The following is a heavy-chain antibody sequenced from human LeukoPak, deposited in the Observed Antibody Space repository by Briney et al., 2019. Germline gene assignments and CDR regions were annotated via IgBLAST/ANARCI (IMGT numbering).Heavy chain of an antibody. V-gene: IGHV5-51*01. CDR1: GYSFTSYL. D-gene: IGHD6-19*01. CDR2: IYHGDSDT. J-gene: IGHJ4*02. Sequence: GESLKISCKGSGYSFTSYLIGLVRQMPGKGLEWMGIIYHGDSDTRYRPSFQGQVTISADKSISTAYLQWSSLKASDTAMYYCATYSSGWYYFDYWGQGTLVTVSS. CDR3: ATYSSGWYYFDY.